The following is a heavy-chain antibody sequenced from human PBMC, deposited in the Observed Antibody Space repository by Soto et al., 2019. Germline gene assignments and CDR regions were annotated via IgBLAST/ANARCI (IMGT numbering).Heavy chain of an antibody. CDR3: ARESHGIEGVSVAVLGPFNSIHP. D-gene: IGHD2-21*01. CDR1: GGSFSNYG. CDR2: INPVFGPA. V-gene: IGHV1-69*06. Sequence: QGQLVQSGAEVKKPGSSGRVSCKTSGGSFSNYGISWVRQAPGQGLEGMGEINPVFGPANYARKFQGRLTLPADRCTSIAYMGLNSLTSEDKVVYDCARESHGIEGVSVAVLGPFNSIHPWGQGTLVTVTS. J-gene: IGHJ5*02.